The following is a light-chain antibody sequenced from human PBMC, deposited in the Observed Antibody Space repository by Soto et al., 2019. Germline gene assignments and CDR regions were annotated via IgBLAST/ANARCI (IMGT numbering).Light chain of an antibody. V-gene: IGKV3-15*01. Sequence: EIVMTQSPATLSVSPGERATLSCRASQSVSSNLAWYQQKPGQAPRLLIYGASTRATGIPGRFSGSGSGTEFTLTISSLQSEDFAVYYCQHYNNWPPYTFGQGTKLEIK. CDR3: QHYNNWPPYT. CDR2: GAS. J-gene: IGKJ2*01. CDR1: QSVSSN.